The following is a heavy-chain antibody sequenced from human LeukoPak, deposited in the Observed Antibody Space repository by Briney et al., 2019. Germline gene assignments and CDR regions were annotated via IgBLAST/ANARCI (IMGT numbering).Heavy chain of an antibody. CDR1: GGSINNYY. V-gene: IGHV4-59*01. Sequence: PSETLSLTCTVSGGSINNYYWSWIRQPPGKGLEWIGYIYSNGNTNYNPSLKSRATISVDTSKNQLSLNLSSVTAADTAVYYCARATYYYGSGSYNWFDPWGQGTLVTVSS. CDR3: ARATYYYGSGSYNWFDP. D-gene: IGHD3-10*01. CDR2: IYSNGNT. J-gene: IGHJ5*02.